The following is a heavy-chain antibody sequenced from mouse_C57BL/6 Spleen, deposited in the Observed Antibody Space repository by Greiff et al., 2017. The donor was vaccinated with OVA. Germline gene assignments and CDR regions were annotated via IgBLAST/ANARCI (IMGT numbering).Heavy chain of an antibody. V-gene: IGHV1-26*01. CDR1: GYTFTDYY. Sequence: EVQLQQSGPELVKPGASVKISCKASGYTFTDYYMNWVKQSHGKSLEWIGDINPNNGGTSYNQKFKGKATLTVDKSSSTAYMELRSLTSEDSAVYDCARGGYDVGYFDVWGTGTTVTVSS. CDR3: ARGGYDVGYFDV. J-gene: IGHJ1*03. D-gene: IGHD2-2*01. CDR2: INPNNGGT.